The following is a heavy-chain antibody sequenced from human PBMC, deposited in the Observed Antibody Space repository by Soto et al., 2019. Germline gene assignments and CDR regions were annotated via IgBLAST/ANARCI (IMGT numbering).Heavy chain of an antibody. D-gene: IGHD2-15*01. CDR2: IDPSDSYT. Sequence: GESLTISCKGSGYSFTSYWISWVRQMPGKGLEWMGRIDPSDSYTNYSPSFQGHVTISADKSISTAYLQWSSLKASDTAMYYCASIRYCSGGSRYRLAMDVWGQGTTVTVSS. V-gene: IGHV5-10-1*01. J-gene: IGHJ6*02. CDR1: GYSFTSYW. CDR3: ASIRYCSGGSRYRLAMDV.